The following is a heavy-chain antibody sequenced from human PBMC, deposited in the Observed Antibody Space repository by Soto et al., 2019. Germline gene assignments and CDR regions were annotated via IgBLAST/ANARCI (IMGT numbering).Heavy chain of an antibody. J-gene: IGHJ4*02. CDR2: IYXGGST. CDR3: ARDHWAADY. D-gene: IGHD3-16*01. CDR1: GFTISTNR. Sequence: SXXLSCPASGFTISTNRMSWRPPAPGKGLEWXSVIYXGGSTFYADSXXGRFTIPXXNSKNTVNIQMNILRAEDTDEYYYARDHWAADYWGQGTMVTDSS. V-gene: IGHV3-66*01.